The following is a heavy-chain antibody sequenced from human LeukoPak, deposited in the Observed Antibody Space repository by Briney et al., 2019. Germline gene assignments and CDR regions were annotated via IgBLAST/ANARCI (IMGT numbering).Heavy chain of an antibody. CDR1: GFTFSTYA. V-gene: IGHV3-30*18. Sequence: QPGGSLRLSCAASGFTFSTYAMNWVRQAPGKGLEWVAVISYDTNIKSYADSVKGRFTISRDNSKNTLYLQMNSLRAEDTAVYYCAKVITYDSSGYYRHPDYWGQGTLVTVSS. CDR3: AKVITYDSSGYYRHPDY. J-gene: IGHJ4*02. D-gene: IGHD3-22*01. CDR2: ISYDTNIK.